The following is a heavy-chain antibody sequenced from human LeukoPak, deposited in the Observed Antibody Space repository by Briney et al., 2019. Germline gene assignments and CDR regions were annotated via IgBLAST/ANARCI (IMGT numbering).Heavy chain of an antibody. CDR3: ARVTKQDAFDI. V-gene: IGHV3-7*01. Sequence: PGGSLRLSCAASGFTFSSYWMSWVRQAPGKGLEWVANIKQDGSEKYYVDSVKGRFTISRNNAKNSLYLQMNSLRAEDTAVYYCARVTKQDAFDIWGQGTMVTVSS. D-gene: IGHD3-3*01. CDR2: IKQDGSEK. J-gene: IGHJ3*02. CDR1: GFTFSSYW.